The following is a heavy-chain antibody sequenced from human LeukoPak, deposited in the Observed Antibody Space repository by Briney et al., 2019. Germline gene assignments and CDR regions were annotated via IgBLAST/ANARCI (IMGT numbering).Heavy chain of an antibody. J-gene: IGHJ1*01. CDR1: GHTLTVHY. D-gene: IGHD1-1*01. Sequence: GASVKVSCKASGHTLTVHYIHWVRQGPGQGLEWLGWITLHSGDTHYSQKYQGRLTMTSGTSISTGYMELSRLQFDDTAVYYCAREGQLGLDNWGQGTLVTVSS. V-gene: IGHV1-2*02. CDR2: ITLHSGDT. CDR3: AREGQLGLDN.